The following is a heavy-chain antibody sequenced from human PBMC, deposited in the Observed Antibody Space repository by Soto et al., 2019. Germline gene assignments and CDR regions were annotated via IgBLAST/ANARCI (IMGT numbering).Heavy chain of an antibody. CDR1: GYTFTSNA. J-gene: IGHJ4*02. CDR3: ARDTHDYGDYEATISFDY. Sequence: GASVKVSCKASGYTFTSNAISWVRQAPGQGLEWMGWISAYNGNTNYAQKLQGRVTMTTDTSTSTAYMELRSLRSDDTAVYYCARDTHDYGDYEATISFDYWGQGTLVTVSS. V-gene: IGHV1-18*01. CDR2: ISAYNGNT. D-gene: IGHD4-17*01.